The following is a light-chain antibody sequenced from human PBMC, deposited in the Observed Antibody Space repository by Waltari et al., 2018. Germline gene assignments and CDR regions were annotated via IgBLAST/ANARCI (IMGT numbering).Light chain of an antibody. J-gene: IGKJ2*01. CDR2: WAS. CDR1: QSVLFNSNKKKY. Sequence: DIVMTQSPASLAVSLGESATINCKSSQSVLFNSNKKKYLAWYQQKPGQPPKLLIYWASTRESGVPDRFSGSGSGTDFALTISSLQAEDVAVYYCQQYFNTPYTFGQGTKLEIK. CDR3: QQYFNTPYT. V-gene: IGKV4-1*01.